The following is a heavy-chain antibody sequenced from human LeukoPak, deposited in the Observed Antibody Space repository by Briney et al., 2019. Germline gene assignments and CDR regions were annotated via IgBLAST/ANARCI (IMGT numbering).Heavy chain of an antibody. CDR3: AIGEIAVAVN. CDR2: IIPIFGTA. CDR1: GYTFTTYG. V-gene: IGHV1-69*13. Sequence: GASVKVSCTASGYTFTTYGISWVRQAPGQGLEWMGGIIPIFGTANYAQKFQGRVTITADESTSTAYMELSSLRSEDTAVYYCAIGEIAVAVNWGQGTLVTVSS. D-gene: IGHD6-19*01. J-gene: IGHJ4*02.